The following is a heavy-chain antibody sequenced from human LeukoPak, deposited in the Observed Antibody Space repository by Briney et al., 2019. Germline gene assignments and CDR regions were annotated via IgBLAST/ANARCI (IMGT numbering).Heavy chain of an antibody. J-gene: IGHJ4*02. V-gene: IGHV3-7*04. D-gene: IGHD5-18*01. CDR3: ARRRGYTYGYYFDY. Sequence: GGSLRLSCAASGFTFSSYWMSWVRQAPGKGLEWVANIHQDGSEKYYVDSVKGRFTISRDNAETSLYLQVNSLRDEHTAVYYCARRRGYTYGYYFDYWGQGTLVTVSS. CDR1: GFTFSSYW. CDR2: IHQDGSEK.